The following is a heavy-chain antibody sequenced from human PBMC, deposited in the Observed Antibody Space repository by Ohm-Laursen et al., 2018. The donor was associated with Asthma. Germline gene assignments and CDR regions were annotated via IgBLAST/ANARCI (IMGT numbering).Heavy chain of an antibody. CDR1: GFTFDFYW. CDR2: IKQDGSEK. V-gene: IGHV3-7*05. J-gene: IGHJ4*02. D-gene: IGHD2-15*01. CDR3: ASASLGYCSAGSCSS. Sequence: SLRLSCAASGFTFDFYWMSWVRQAPGKGLEWVANIKQDGSEKYYVDSVKGRFTISRDNAKNSLYLQMNSLRAEDTTVYYCASASLGYCSAGSCSSWGQGTLVTVSS.